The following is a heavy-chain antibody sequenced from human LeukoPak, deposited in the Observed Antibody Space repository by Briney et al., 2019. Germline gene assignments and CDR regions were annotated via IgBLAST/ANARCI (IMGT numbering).Heavy chain of an antibody. CDR1: GYTFTCYY. D-gene: IGHD1-26*01. CDR2: IDPYAGGA. V-gene: IGHV1-2*06. J-gene: IGHJ3*01. CDR3: AGGGGSYGDV. Sequence: ASVKVSCKASGYTFTCYYMHWVRQAPGHGLEWMGRIDPYAGGANYAQKFQGRVTVTRDTSVSTDYMELSSLTSDDTAVYYCAGGGGSYGDVWGQGTMVTISS.